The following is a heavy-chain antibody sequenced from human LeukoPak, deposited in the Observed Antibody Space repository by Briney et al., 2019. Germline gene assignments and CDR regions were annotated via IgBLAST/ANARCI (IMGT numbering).Heavy chain of an antibody. V-gene: IGHV4-34*01. CDR2: VNHSGST. CDR3: ASSPSYGGAYYYYYMDV. D-gene: IGHD4-17*01. CDR1: GGSSSDYH. Sequence: SETLSLTCAVYGGSSSDYHWSWVRQPPGKGLEWIGEVNHSGSTNFNPSLKSRVTISVDTSKNQFSLKLSSVTAADAAVYYCASSPSYGGAYYYYYMDVWGKGTTVTVSS. J-gene: IGHJ6*03.